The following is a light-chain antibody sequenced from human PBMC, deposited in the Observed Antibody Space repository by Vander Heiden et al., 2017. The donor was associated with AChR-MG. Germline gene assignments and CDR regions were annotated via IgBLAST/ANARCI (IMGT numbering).Light chain of an antibody. CDR3: SSYTSSSNVV. CDR2: DVS. J-gene: IGLJ2*01. Sequence: QSALTQPASVSESPGQSITISCTGTSSDVGGYNYVSWYQQNPGKASKLMIYDVSNRPSGVSNRFSGSKSGNTASLTISGLQAEDEADYYCSSYTSSSNVVFGGGTKLTVL. CDR1: SSDVGGYNY. V-gene: IGLV2-14*01.